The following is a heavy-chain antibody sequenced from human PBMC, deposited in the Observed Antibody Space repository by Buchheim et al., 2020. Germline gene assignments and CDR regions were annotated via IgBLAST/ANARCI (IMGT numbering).Heavy chain of an antibody. Sequence: QVQLVQSGAEVKKPGASVKVSCKASGYIFTSSDINWVRQAAGQGLEWMGWLNPNTGNTGYAQKFQGRGTMTRNTSISTAYLELSSLRYEDTALYYCARDYNDGSNYLSFDYWGKGAL. D-gene: IGHD3-22*01. CDR2: LNPNTGNT. V-gene: IGHV1-8*01. J-gene: IGHJ4*02. CDR3: ARDYNDGSNYLSFDY. CDR1: GYIFTSSD.